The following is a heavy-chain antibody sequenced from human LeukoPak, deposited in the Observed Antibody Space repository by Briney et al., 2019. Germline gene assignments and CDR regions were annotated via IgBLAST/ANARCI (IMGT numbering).Heavy chain of an antibody. J-gene: IGHJ4*02. V-gene: IGHV3-21*01. D-gene: IGHD6-19*01. CDR1: GFTFSSYS. CDR3: ARGPDSSGWYWVDY. Sequence: PGGSLRLSCAASGFTFSSYSMNWVRQPPGRGLEGVSSISSNSSYIYYADSVKGRFTISRDNAKNSLYLQMNSLRAEDTAVYYCARGPDSSGWYWVDYWGQGTLVTVSS. CDR2: ISSNSSYI.